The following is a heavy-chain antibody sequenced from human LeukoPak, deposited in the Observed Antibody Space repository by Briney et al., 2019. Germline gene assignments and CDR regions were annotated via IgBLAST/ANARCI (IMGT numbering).Heavy chain of an antibody. CDR3: AKGNGRYFDY. CDR1: GFTFSIYW. Sequence: GVPLRLSCAASGFTFSIYWMHWVRQVPGRALVWVSRINSDGSNTRYADSVKGRLTISRDNSKNTLYLQMNSLGADDTAVYYCAKGNGRYFDYWGQGTLVTVSS. D-gene: IGHD3-10*01. J-gene: IGHJ4*02. V-gene: IGHV3-74*01. CDR2: INSDGSNT.